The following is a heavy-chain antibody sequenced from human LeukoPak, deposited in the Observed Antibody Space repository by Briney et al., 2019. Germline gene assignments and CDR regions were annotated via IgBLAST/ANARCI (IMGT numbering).Heavy chain of an antibody. Sequence: SVKVSCKASGGTFSSYTISWVRQAPGQGLEWMGRIIPILGIANYAQKFQGRVTITADKSTSTAYMELSSLRSEDTAVYYCAKAPKNTFGGVIEALYYFDYWGQGTLVTVSS. CDR3: AKAPKNTFGGVIEALYYFDY. CDR2: IIPILGIA. D-gene: IGHD3-16*02. CDR1: GGTFSSYT. J-gene: IGHJ4*02. V-gene: IGHV1-69*02.